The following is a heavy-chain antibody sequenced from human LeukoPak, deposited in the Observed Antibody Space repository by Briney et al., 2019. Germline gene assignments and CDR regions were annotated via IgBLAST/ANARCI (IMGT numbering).Heavy chain of an antibody. CDR1: GGSISSYY. Sequence: SETLSLTCTVSGGSISSYYWSWIRQPPGKGLEWIGYIYYSGSTNYNPSLKSRVTISVDTSKNQFSLKLSSVTAADTAVYYCARAGYSSSWYVGFAFDIWGQGTMVTVSS. CDR2: IYYSGST. J-gene: IGHJ3*02. D-gene: IGHD6-13*01. V-gene: IGHV4-59*01. CDR3: ARAGYSSSWYVGFAFDI.